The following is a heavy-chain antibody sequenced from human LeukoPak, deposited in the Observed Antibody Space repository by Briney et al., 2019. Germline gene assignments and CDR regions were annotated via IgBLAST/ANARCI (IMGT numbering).Heavy chain of an antibody. J-gene: IGHJ4*02. CDR2: ISTSGRAT. CDR1: GFAFSTYA. Sequence: PGGSLTHSFAASGFAFSTYAVTWVRQAPEKGLQWVSTISTSGRATYYADSVEGRFTISRDNSKNTLYLQMNSLRADDTAVYYCAKARGSSVYEQFDYWGEGAQVTVSP. V-gene: IGHV3-23*01. D-gene: IGHD5/OR15-5a*01. CDR3: AKARGSSVYEQFDY.